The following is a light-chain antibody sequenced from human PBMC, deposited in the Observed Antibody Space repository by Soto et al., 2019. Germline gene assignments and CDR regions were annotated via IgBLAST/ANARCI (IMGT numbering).Light chain of an antibody. V-gene: IGKV1-33*01. CDR3: QQYRSLPLT. Sequence: DLPMNQSPSSLSASVGDRITISCQASQGISRELNWYQQKPGKGPELLIYGASNLHTGVPSRFSGSASTSGPGTHFSLTITALQPEDVATYYCQQYRSLPLTFGGGTKVEI. J-gene: IGKJ4*01. CDR1: QGISRE. CDR2: GAS.